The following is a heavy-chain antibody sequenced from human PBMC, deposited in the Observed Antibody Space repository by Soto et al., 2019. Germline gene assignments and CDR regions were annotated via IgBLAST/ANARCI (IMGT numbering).Heavy chain of an antibody. CDR3: ARDRCSSTSCFPLSFDY. J-gene: IGHJ4*02. V-gene: IGHV1-69*08. CDR1: GGTFSSYT. Sequence: QVQLVKSGAEVKKPGSSVKVSCKASGGTFSSYTISWVRQAPGQGLEWMGRIIPILGIVNYAQKFQGRVTITADKSTSKADMELSSLRAEDTAVYYCARDRCSSTSCFPLSFDYWGQGTLVTVSS. D-gene: IGHD2-2*01. CDR2: IIPILGIV.